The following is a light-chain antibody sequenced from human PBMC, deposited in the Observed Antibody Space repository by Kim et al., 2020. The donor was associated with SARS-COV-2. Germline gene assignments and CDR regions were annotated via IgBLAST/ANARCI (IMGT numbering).Light chain of an antibody. J-gene: IGKJ4*01. CDR2: GAS. V-gene: IGKV3-15*01. CDR1: QSVNTN. CDR3: QQYNDWPPHT. Sequence: SPGERATLSCRASQSVNTNLAWYQQRPGQAPRLLIYGASTRATGVPARFSGSGSGTEFTLTISSLQSEDFALYYCQQYNDWPPHTFGGGTKVDIK.